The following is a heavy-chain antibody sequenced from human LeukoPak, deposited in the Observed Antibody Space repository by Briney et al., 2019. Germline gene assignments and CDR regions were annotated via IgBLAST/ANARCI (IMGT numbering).Heavy chain of an antibody. Sequence: KPSETLSLTCTVSGGSISSYYWSWIRQPPGKGLEWIGYIYYSGSTNYNPSLKSRVTISVDTSKNQFSLKLSSVTAADTAVYYCARAVAAAGTQYFQHWGQGTLVTVSS. J-gene: IGHJ1*01. V-gene: IGHV4-59*01. CDR2: IYYSGST. D-gene: IGHD6-13*01. CDR3: ARAVAAAGTQYFQH. CDR1: GGSISSYY.